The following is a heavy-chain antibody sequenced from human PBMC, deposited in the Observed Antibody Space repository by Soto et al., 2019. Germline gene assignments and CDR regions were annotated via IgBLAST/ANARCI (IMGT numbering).Heavy chain of an antibody. D-gene: IGHD3-10*01. Sequence: SETLSLTCTVSGGSISSGDYYWSWIRQPPGKGLEWIGYIYYSGSTYYNPPLKSRVTISVDTSKNQFSLKLSSVTAADTAVYYCARAQGSGFLVSWGQGTPVTVSS. CDR1: GGSISSGDYY. CDR2: IYYSGST. V-gene: IGHV4-30-4*01. J-gene: IGHJ4*02. CDR3: ARAQGSGFLVS.